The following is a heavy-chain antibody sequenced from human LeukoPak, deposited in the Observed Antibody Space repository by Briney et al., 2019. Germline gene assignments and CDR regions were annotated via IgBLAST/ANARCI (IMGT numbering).Heavy chain of an antibody. V-gene: IGHV3-23*01. Sequence: GGSLRLSCAASGFTFNNYAMTWVRQAPGKRLEWVSTISGSGSTTYYSDSVKGRFTISRDNSKNTLSLQMNSLRVEDTAIYYCAKDKNSGYQLAAEYFHHWGQGTLVTVSS. CDR2: ISGSGSTT. CDR3: AKDKNSGYQLAAEYFHH. J-gene: IGHJ1*01. D-gene: IGHD3-22*01. CDR1: GFTFNNYA.